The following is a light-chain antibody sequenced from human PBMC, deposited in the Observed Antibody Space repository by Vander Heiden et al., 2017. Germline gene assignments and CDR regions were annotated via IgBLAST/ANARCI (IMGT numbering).Light chain of an antibody. CDR3: AGWDDSLSGWV. CDR1: SSNLGSNT. J-gene: IGLJ3*02. CDR2: SND. V-gene: IGLV1-44*01. Sequence: HSVMPQPPSASGTPGQTVTISCSGSSSNLGSNTVKWYQQFPGTAPKLLVYSNDQRPSGVPDRFSGSKSGTSASLAIRGLQSEDEATYYCAGWDDSLSGWVFGGGTKLTVL.